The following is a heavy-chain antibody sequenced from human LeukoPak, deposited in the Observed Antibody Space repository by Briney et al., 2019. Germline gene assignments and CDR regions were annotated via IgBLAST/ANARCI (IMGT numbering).Heavy chain of an antibody. Sequence: GRSLRLSCAASGFTFSIYAMHWVRQAPGKGLEWVAIISYDGSNKYFADSVKGRFTISRDNSKNTLYLQMNSLRAEDTAVYYCAKNPSPGRGFDYWGQGTLVTVSS. D-gene: IGHD1-14*01. V-gene: IGHV3-30*18. CDR2: ISYDGSNK. CDR1: GFTFSIYA. CDR3: AKNPSPGRGFDY. J-gene: IGHJ4*02.